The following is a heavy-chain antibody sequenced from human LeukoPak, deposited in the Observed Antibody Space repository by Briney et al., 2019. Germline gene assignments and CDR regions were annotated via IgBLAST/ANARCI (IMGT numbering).Heavy chain of an antibody. CDR2: IYYSGST. Sequence: SETLSLTCAVYGGSFSGYYWSWIRQPPGKGLEWIGSIYYSGSTYYNPSLKSRVTISVDTSKNQFSLKLSSVTAADTAVYYCARLPTQRRIAVAGTRSSIWGQGTLVTVSS. CDR1: GGSFSGYY. J-gene: IGHJ4*02. CDR3: ARLPTQRRIAVAGTRSSI. D-gene: IGHD6-19*01. V-gene: IGHV4-34*01.